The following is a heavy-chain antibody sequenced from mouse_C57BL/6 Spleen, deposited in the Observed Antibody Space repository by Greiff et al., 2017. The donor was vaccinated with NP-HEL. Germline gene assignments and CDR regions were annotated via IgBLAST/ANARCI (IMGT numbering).Heavy chain of an antibody. CDR2: IDPEDGET. Sequence: DVKLVESGAELVKPGASVKLSCTASGFNIKDYYMHWVKQRTEQGLEWIGRIDPEDGETKYAPKFQGKATITADTSSNTAYLQLSSLTSEDTAVYYCAREGGQLRPYFDYWGQGTTLTVSS. J-gene: IGHJ2*01. CDR1: GFNIKDYY. CDR3: AREGGQLRPYFDY. V-gene: IGHV14-2*01. D-gene: IGHD3-2*02.